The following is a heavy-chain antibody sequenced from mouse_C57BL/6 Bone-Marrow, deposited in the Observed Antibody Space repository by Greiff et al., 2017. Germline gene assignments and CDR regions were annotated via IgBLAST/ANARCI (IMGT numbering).Heavy chain of an antibody. Sequence: QVQLQQPGAELVMPGTSVKLSCKASGYTFTSYWMHWVKQRPGQGLEWIGVIDPSDSYTNYNQKFKGKATLTVDTSSSTAYMQLSSLTSEDSAVYYCARRRGNLYYYAMDYWGQGTSVTVSS. V-gene: IGHV1-59*01. CDR2: IDPSDSYT. D-gene: IGHD2-1*01. CDR1: GYTFTSYW. CDR3: ARRRGNLYYYAMDY. J-gene: IGHJ4*01.